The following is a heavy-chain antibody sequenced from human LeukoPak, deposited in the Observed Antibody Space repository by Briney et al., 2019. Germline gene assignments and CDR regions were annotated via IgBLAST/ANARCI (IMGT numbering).Heavy chain of an antibody. V-gene: IGHV4-59*01. CDR1: GGSISSYY. Sequence: SETLSLTCSVSGGSISSYYWSWIRQPPGKGLEWIGYIYYSGSTNHNPSLKSRVTISVDTSKNQFSLKLSSVTAADTAVYYCARDGLWFGASFYYGMDVWGKGTTVTVSS. CDR3: ARDGLWFGASFYYGMDV. J-gene: IGHJ6*04. D-gene: IGHD3-10*01. CDR2: IYYSGST.